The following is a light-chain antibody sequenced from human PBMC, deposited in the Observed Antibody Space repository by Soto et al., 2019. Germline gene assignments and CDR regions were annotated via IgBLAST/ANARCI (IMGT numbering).Light chain of an antibody. J-gene: IGKJ2*01. CDR2: DAS. CDR3: QLHITRPPLYT. CDR1: QTVGKY. Sequence: EIVLTQSPATLSLSPGERATLSCRASQTVGKYLAWYQHKPGQAPRLLIYDASNRAAGIPARFSGSGSGTDFTLTISSLEPEDFAVYYCQLHITRPPLYTFGQGTKLEIK. V-gene: IGKV3-11*01.